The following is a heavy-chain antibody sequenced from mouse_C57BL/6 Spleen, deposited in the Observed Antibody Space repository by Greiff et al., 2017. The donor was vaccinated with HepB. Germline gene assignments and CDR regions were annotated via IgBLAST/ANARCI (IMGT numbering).Heavy chain of an antibody. CDR3: ARDNYSNWYFDV. Sequence: ESGPGLVKPSQSLSLTCSVTGYSITSGYYWNWIRQFPGNKLEWMGYISYDGSNNYNPSLKNRISITRDTSKNQFFLKLNSVTTEDTATYYCARDNYSNWYFDVWGTGTTVTVSS. J-gene: IGHJ1*03. V-gene: IGHV3-6*01. D-gene: IGHD2-5*01. CDR2: ISYDGSN. CDR1: GYSITSGYY.